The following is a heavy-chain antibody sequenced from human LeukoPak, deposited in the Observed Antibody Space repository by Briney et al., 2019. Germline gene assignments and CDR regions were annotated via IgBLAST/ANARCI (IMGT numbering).Heavy chain of an antibody. CDR3: TTDITMIVVVTPLGYGMDV. CDR1: GFTFSSYA. V-gene: IGHV3-15*01. Sequence: GGSLRLSCAASGFTFSSYAMNWVRQAPGKGLEWVGRIKSKTDGGTTDYAAPVKGRFTISRDDSKNTLYLQMNSLKTEDTAVYYCTTDITMIVVVTPLGYGMDVWGQGTTVTVSS. J-gene: IGHJ6*02. D-gene: IGHD3-22*01. CDR2: IKSKTDGGTT.